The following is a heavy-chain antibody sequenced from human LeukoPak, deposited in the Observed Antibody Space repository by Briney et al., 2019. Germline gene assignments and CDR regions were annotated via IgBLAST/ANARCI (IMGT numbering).Heavy chain of an antibody. J-gene: IGHJ4*02. V-gene: IGHV4-34*01. CDR3: ARGQYSSGLYYFDY. CDR1: GGSFSGYS. CDR2: INHSGGT. Sequence: PSETLSLTCAVYGGSFSGYSWNWIRQPPVKGLEWIGEINHSGGTNYNPSLKSRVTISVDTSKKQFSLKLSSVTAADTAVYYCARGQYSSGLYYFDYWGQGTLVTVSS. D-gene: IGHD6-19*01.